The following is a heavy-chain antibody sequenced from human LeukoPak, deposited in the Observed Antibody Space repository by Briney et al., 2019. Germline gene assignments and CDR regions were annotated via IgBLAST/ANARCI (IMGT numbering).Heavy chain of an antibody. J-gene: IGHJ4*02. CDR2: INSDGSRT. V-gene: IGHV3-74*01. Sequence: GGSLRLSCAASGFTLSSYEMHWVRQAPGKGLVWVSRINSDGSRTGYADSVKGRFTISRDNAKNTLYLQMNSLRAEDTAIYYCARELATEVTLDYWGQGTLVTVSS. D-gene: IGHD5-12*01. CDR1: GFTLSSYE. CDR3: ARELATEVTLDY.